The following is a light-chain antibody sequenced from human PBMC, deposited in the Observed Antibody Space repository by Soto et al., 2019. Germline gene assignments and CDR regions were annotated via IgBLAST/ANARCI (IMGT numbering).Light chain of an antibody. V-gene: IGKV1-5*03. CDR1: QSISSW. J-gene: IGKJ1*01. CDR3: QQYNSYRT. Sequence: DIQMTQSPSTLSASVGDRVTITCRASQSISSWLAWYQQKPGKAPKLLIYKASSLESGVPSRFSGSGSGTEFTLTISSLQPDDFPTYYCQQYNSYRTFGQGTKVDIK. CDR2: KAS.